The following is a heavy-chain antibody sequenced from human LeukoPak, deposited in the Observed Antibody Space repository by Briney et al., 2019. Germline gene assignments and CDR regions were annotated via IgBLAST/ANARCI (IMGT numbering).Heavy chain of an antibody. CDR3: AGHSSEAGGHLLDY. CDR1: GGSISSFY. D-gene: IGHD2-8*02. Sequence: SETLSLTCTVSGGSISSFYWSWIRQPPGKGLEWVGHIYYIGSTTYNPYLLSRVTIPLGKSMNKISLILNSVTGEDTTGYYFAGHSSEAGGHLLDYWGQGTLVTVSS. CDR2: IYYIGST. J-gene: IGHJ4*02. V-gene: IGHV4-59*08.